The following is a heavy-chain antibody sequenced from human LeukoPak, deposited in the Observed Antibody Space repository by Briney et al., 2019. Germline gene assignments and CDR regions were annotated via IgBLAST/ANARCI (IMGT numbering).Heavy chain of an antibody. CDR2: IYYSGST. V-gene: IGHV4-59*12. CDR1: GGSISSYY. J-gene: IGHJ5*02. D-gene: IGHD3-3*01. Sequence: SETLSLTCTVSGGSISSYYWSWIRQPPGKGLEWIGYIYYSGSTNYNPSLKSRVTISVDTSKNQFSLKLSSVTAADTAVYYGVGAVVIITYNWFDPWGQGTLVTVSS. CDR3: VGAVVIITYNWFDP.